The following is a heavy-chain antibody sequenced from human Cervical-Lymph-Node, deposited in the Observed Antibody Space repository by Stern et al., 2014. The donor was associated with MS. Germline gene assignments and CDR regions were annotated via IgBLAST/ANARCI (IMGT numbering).Heavy chain of an antibody. CDR3: AQSRYCSSTSCPYYFDY. Sequence: QVQLQQWGAGLLKPSETLSLTCAVYGGSFSGYYWSWIRQPPGKGLEWIGEIKHHGSNNYNPSPKSRVTISVETYHNQVFLKLSTVTAADTAVYYCAQSRYCSSTSCPYYFDYWGQGNLVTVSS. CDR2: IKHHGSN. CDR1: GGSFSGYY. V-gene: IGHV4-34*01. J-gene: IGHJ4*02. D-gene: IGHD2-2*01.